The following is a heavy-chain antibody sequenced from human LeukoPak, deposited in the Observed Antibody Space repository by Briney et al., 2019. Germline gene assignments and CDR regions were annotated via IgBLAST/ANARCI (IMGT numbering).Heavy chain of an antibody. CDR3: ARARLHHNYGSGTSFDY. CDR1: GDSVSSNSAA. J-gene: IGHJ4*02. CDR2: TYYRYTWNN. V-gene: IGHV6-1*01. Sequence: SQTLSLTCAISGDSVSSNSAAWNWTRQSPSRGLEWLERTYYRYTWNNDYAVSMTSRITINPDTSKNQFSLQLNSVTPEDTAVYYCARARLHHNYGSGTSFDYWGQGTLVTVSS. D-gene: IGHD3-10*01.